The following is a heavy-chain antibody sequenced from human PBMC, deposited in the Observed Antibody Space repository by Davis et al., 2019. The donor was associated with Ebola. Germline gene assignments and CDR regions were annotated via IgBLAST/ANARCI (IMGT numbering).Heavy chain of an antibody. CDR3: ARGGTTVTTPLDY. V-gene: IGHV3-74*01. Sequence: GESLKISCAASGFTFNKYWMHWVRQAPGKGLVWVSRISSDGSSTSYADSVKGRFTISRDNAKNTLYLQMNSLRAEDTAVYYCARGGTTVTTPLDYWGQGTLVTVSS. J-gene: IGHJ4*02. CDR2: ISSDGSST. CDR1: GFTFNKYW. D-gene: IGHD4-17*01.